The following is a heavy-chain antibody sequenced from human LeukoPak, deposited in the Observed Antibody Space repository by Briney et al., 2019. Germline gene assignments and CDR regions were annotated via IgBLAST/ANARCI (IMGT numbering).Heavy chain of an antibody. Sequence: GGSLRLSCAASGFTFDDYAMPWVRQAPGKGLEWVSGISWNSGSIGYADSVKGRFTISRDNAKNSLYLQMNSLRAEDTALYYCAKDGDYDYVWGSLDYWGQGTLVTVSS. CDR1: GFTFDDYA. V-gene: IGHV3-9*01. D-gene: IGHD3-16*01. CDR3: AKDGDYDYVWGSLDY. CDR2: ISWNSGSI. J-gene: IGHJ4*02.